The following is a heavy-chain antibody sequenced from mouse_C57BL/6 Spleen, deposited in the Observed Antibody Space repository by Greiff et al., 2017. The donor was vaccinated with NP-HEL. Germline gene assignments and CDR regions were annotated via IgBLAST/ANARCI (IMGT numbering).Heavy chain of an antibody. V-gene: IGHV1-82*01. Sequence: QVQLQQSGPELVKPGASVKISCKASGYAFSSSWMNWVKQRPGKGLEWIGRIYPGDGDTNYNGKFKGKATLTADKSSSTAYMQLSSLTSEDSAVYFCANDGYYAMDYWGQGTSVTVSS. CDR3: ANDGYYAMDY. CDR1: GYAFSSSW. J-gene: IGHJ4*01. D-gene: IGHD2-3*01. CDR2: IYPGDGDT.